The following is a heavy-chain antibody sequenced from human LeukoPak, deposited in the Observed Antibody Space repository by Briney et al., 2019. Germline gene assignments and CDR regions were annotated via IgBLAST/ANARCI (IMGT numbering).Heavy chain of an antibody. J-gene: IGHJ6*03. V-gene: IGHV4-34*01. CDR2: INHSGST. Sequence: SETLSLTCAVYGGSFSGYYWSWIRQPPVKGLEWIGEINHSGSTNYNPSLKSRVTISVDTSKNQFSLKLSSVTAADTAVYYCARGQGGSYWYYYYMDVWGKGTTVTVSS. CDR3: ARGQGGSYWYYYYMDV. D-gene: IGHD1-26*01. CDR1: GGSFSGYY.